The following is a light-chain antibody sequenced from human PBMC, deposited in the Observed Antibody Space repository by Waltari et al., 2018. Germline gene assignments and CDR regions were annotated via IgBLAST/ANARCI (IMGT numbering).Light chain of an antibody. CDR2: WAS. CDR1: QSVLYSSNNKNY. J-gene: IGKJ2*01. Sequence: DIVMPQSPDSLAVSLGERATINCKSSQSVLYSSNNKNYLAWYQQKPGQPPKLLIYWASTRESGVPDRFSGSGSGTDFTLTISSLQAEDVAVYYCQQYYSTPLFGQGTKLEI. CDR3: QQYYSTPL. V-gene: IGKV4-1*01.